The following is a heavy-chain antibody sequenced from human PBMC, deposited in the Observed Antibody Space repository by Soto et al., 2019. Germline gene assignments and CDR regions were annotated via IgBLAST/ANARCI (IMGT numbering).Heavy chain of an antibody. CDR1: GFIFSNYA. CDR2: ISDSGGST. V-gene: IGHV3-23*01. J-gene: IGHJ4*02. CDR3: AKRSNTPAAMKSPFDY. Sequence: EVQVLDSGGGLVQPGGSLRLSCAASGFIFSNYAMSWVRQAPGKGLEWVSTISDSGGSTYYADSVKGRFTISRDNSKNTLYLQMNSLRAEDTAVYYCAKRSNTPAAMKSPFDYWGQGTLVTVSS. D-gene: IGHD2-2*01.